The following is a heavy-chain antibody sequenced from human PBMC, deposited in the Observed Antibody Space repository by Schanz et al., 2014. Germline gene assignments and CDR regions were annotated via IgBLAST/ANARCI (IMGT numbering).Heavy chain of an antibody. D-gene: IGHD3-10*02. CDR3: AKNQYDDVDLSSFYFDF. CDR2: ISYDGSKK. CDR1: GFTFRGYA. Sequence: VQLVESGGGLVQPGGSLRLSCAASGFTFRGYAMSWVRQAPGKGLEWVGVISYDGSKKSYADSVKGRFTISRDNSKNTLYLQMNSLRPEDTAIYYCAKNQYDDVDLSSFYFDFWGQGTLVTVSS. V-gene: IGHV3-33*08. J-gene: IGHJ4*02.